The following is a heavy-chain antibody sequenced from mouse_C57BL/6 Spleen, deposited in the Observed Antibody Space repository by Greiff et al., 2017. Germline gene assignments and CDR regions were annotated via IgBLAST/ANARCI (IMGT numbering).Heavy chain of an antibody. J-gene: IGHJ3*01. D-gene: IGHD4-1*01. Sequence: VQLQQPGAELVMPGASVKLSCKASGYTFTSYWMHWVKQRPGQGLEWIGEIDPSDSYTNYNQKFKGKSTLTVDKSSSTAYMQLSSLTSEDSAVYYCARTTGTGAFAYWGQGTLVTVSA. CDR3: ARTTGTGAFAY. CDR2: IDPSDSYT. CDR1: GYTFTSYW. V-gene: IGHV1-69*01.